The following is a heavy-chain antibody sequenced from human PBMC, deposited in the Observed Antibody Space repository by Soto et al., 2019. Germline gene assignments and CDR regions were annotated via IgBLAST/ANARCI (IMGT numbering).Heavy chain of an antibody. CDR1: GGSFSGYY. Sequence: SETLSLTCAVYGGSFSGYYWSWIRQPPGKGLEWIGEINHSGSTNYNPSLKSRVTISVDTSKNQFSLKLSSVTAADTAVYYCARVGYYYDSSGYYYEGYFEYWGQGTLVTVSS. CDR3: ARVGYYYDSSGYYYEGYFEY. J-gene: IGHJ4*02. CDR2: INHSGST. V-gene: IGHV4-34*01. D-gene: IGHD3-22*01.